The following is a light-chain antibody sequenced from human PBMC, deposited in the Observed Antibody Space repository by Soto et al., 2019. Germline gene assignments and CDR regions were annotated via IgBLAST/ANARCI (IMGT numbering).Light chain of an antibody. V-gene: IGKV1-12*01. Sequence: DIQMTQSPSSVSASVGDRVTITCRASQGISSSWLAWYQQKPGKAPKVLIYAASSLQSGVPSRFRGSGSGTDFTLTISSLQPEDFATYYCQQANSFPLTFGGGTKVEIK. CDR1: QGISSSW. J-gene: IGKJ4*01. CDR2: AAS. CDR3: QQANSFPLT.